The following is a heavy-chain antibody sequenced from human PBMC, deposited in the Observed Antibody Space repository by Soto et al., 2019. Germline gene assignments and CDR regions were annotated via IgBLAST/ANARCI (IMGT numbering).Heavy chain of an antibody. V-gene: IGHV4-31*03. CDR2: IYYSGST. D-gene: IGHD3-3*01. J-gene: IGHJ5*02. CDR1: GGSISSGGYY. CDR3: ARGGRLRFLEWSHNWFAP. Sequence: SETLSLTCTVSGGSISSGGYYWSWIREHPGKGLEWIGYIYYSGSTYYNPSLKSRVTISVDTSKNQFSLKLSSVTAADTAVYYGARGGRLRFLEWSHNWFAPWGQGTLVTVSS.